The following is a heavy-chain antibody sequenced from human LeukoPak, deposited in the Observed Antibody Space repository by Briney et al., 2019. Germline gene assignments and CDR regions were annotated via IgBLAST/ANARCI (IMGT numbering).Heavy chain of an antibody. Sequence: GGSLRLSCAASGFTFSDYTMNWVRQAPGKGLEWVSSISSSSSYIYYADSVNGRYTISRDNAKNSLYLQMNSLRAEDTAVYYCARDSAAEYYDSSTYNSLFDYWGQGTLVTVSS. CDR3: ARDSAAEYYDSSTYNSLFDY. D-gene: IGHD3-22*01. CDR1: GFTFSDYT. CDR2: ISSSSSYI. V-gene: IGHV3-21*01. J-gene: IGHJ4*02.